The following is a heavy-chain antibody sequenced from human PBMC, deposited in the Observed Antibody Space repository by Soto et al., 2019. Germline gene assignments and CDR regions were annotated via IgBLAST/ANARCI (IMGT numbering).Heavy chain of an antibody. V-gene: IGHV1-69*04. J-gene: IGHJ6*02. Sequence: SVKVSCKASGYTFTSYYRHWVRQAPGQGLEWMGRIIPILGIANYAQKFQGRVTITADKSTSTAYMELSSLRSEDTAVYYCARGRVEMATISYYYYGMDVWGQGTTVTVSS. CDR3: ARGRVEMATISYYYYGMDV. CDR1: GYTFTSYY. CDR2: IIPILGIA. D-gene: IGHD5-12*01.